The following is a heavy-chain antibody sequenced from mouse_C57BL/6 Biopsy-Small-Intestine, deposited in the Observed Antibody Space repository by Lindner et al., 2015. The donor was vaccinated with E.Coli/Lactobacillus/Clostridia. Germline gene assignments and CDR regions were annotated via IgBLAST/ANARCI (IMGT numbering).Heavy chain of an antibody. CDR3: ARDLDITVEPPPIEGIYGTDV. Sequence: SVKVSCKSSGYTFTRYYMHWIRQAPGQGLEWMGIINPSDGTTSLGQRFQGRVTMTRDTSTTTDYMELSSLRSEDTAVYYCARDLDITVEPPPIEGIYGTDVWGQGTTVTVSS. V-gene: IGHV1-53*01. CDR2: INPSDGTT. CDR1: GYTFTRYY. D-gene: IGHD1-1*01. J-gene: IGHJ1*01.